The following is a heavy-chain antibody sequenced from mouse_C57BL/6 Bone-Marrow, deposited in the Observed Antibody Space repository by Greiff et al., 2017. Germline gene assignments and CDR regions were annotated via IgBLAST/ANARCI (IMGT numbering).Heavy chain of an antibody. CDR1: GFTFSSYA. Sequence: DVKLVESGGGLVKPGGSLKLSCAASGFTFSSYAMSWVRQTPEKRLEWVATISDGGSYTYYPDNVKGRFTISRDNAKNNLYLQMSHLTSEDTAMYYCAREALYAMDYWGQGTSVTVSS. J-gene: IGHJ4*01. V-gene: IGHV5-4*01. D-gene: IGHD1-3*01. CDR2: ISDGGSYT. CDR3: AREALYAMDY.